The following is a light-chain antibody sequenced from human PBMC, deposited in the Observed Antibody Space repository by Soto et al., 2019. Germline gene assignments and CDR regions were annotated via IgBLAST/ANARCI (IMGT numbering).Light chain of an antibody. J-gene: IGLJ2*01. CDR3: GTWDSSLSAGV. CDR2: ENN. V-gene: IGLV1-51*01. CDR1: SSNIGNNY. Sequence: QSALTQPPSVSAAPGQKVTISCSGFSSNIGNNYVSWYQQVPGTAPKLLIYENNKRPSGIPDRLSGSKSGTSATLDITGLQTGDEADYYCGTWDSSLSAGVFGGGTKLTVL.